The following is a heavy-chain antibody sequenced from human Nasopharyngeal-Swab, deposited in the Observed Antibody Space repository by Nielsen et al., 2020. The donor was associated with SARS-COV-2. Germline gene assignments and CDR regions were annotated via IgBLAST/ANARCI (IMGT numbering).Heavy chain of an antibody. CDR2: INLYGSQK. CDR3: ARVTAYGFDI. Sequence: GESLISCAASGFSFSSYWMSWVRQAPGKGLEWVANINLYGSQKNFVDSVKGRFTISRDNAKNVVYLQMNTMRAEDTAVYYCARVTAYGFDIWGQGTMVTVSS. CDR1: GFSFSSYW. D-gene: IGHD3-16*01. V-gene: IGHV3-7*01. J-gene: IGHJ3*02.